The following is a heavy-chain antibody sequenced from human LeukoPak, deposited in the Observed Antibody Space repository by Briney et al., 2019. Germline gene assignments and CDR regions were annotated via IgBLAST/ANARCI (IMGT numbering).Heavy chain of an antibody. Sequence: GRSLRLSCAVSGLTFSSYAMHWVRQAPGKGLEWVAVISYDGSNKYYADSVKGRFTISRDNSENTLDLQMNGLRAEDTAVYYCARDPGTTGRRGNWFDPWGQGTLVTVSS. CDR3: ARDPGTTGRRGNWFDP. J-gene: IGHJ5*02. CDR2: ISYDGSNK. CDR1: GLTFSSYA. D-gene: IGHD1-1*01. V-gene: IGHV3-30-3*01.